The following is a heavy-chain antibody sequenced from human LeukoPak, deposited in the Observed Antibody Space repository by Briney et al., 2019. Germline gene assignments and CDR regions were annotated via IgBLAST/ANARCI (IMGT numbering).Heavy chain of an antibody. Sequence: ASVKVSCKASGYTFISNGITWVRQAPGQGLEWMGWISTYNGNTNFAQMFQGRVSMTTDTSTRTAYMELRSLRSDDTAVYYCATVQLGGDLAAPFDAFDIWGQGTMVTVSS. CDR1: GYTFISNG. V-gene: IGHV1-18*01. D-gene: IGHD2-21*01. CDR2: ISTYNGNT. CDR3: ATVQLGGDLAAPFDAFDI. J-gene: IGHJ3*02.